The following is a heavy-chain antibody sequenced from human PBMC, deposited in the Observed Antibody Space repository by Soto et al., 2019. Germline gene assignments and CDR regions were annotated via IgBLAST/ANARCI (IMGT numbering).Heavy chain of an antibody. J-gene: IGHJ4*02. CDR2: INPSGGST. CDR3: AREFGSTVFDY. D-gene: IGHD3-10*01. Sequence: ASVKVSCKASGYTFTSYYMHWVRQAPGQGLEWMGIINPSGGSTSYAQKFQGRVTMTRDTSTSTVYMELSSLRSEDTAAYYCAREFGSTVFDYWGQGPLVTVSS. V-gene: IGHV1-46*01. CDR1: GYTFTSYY.